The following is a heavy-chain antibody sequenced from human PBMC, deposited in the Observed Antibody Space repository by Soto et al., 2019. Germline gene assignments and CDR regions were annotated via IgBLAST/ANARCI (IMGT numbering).Heavy chain of an antibody. CDR1: GGSISSGGYY. V-gene: IGHV4-31*02. CDR2: IYYSGST. J-gene: IGHJ6*02. Sequence: SETLSLTCTVSGGSISSGGYYWSWIRQHPGKGLEWIGYIYYSGSTYYNPSLKSRVTISVDTSKSQFSLKLSSVTAADTAVYYCARLLWFPRNYYYYGMDVWGQGTTVTVSS. D-gene: IGHD3-10*01. CDR3: ARLLWFPRNYYYYGMDV.